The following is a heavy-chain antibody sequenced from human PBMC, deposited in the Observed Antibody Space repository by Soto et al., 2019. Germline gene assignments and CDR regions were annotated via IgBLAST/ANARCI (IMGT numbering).Heavy chain of an antibody. Sequence: TASGFTFSSYVMSWVRQAPGKGLEWVSAISGSGGSTYYGDSVKGRFTISRDNSKNTLYLQMNSLRAEDTAVYYCAKVRADYYDSSGPIDYWGPGTLVTVSS. J-gene: IGHJ4*02. CDR3: AKVRADYYDSSGPIDY. D-gene: IGHD3-22*01. V-gene: IGHV3-23*01. CDR1: GFTFSSYV. CDR2: ISGSGGST.